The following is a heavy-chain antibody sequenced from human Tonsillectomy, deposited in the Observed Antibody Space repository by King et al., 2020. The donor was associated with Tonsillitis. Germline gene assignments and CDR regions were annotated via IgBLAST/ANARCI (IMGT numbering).Heavy chain of an antibody. CDR2: IIPILGTA. Sequence: QLVQSGAEVKKPGSSVKVSCKASGGTFSSYGISWVRRAPGQGLEWMGMIIPILGTANYAQKFQGRLTITADKSTSTAYMDLCRLRSEDTALYFCAREYSSSWSGWLDPWGQGTLVTVSS. CDR1: GGTFSSYG. J-gene: IGHJ5*02. D-gene: IGHD6-13*01. CDR3: AREYSSSWSGWLDP. V-gene: IGHV1-69*09.